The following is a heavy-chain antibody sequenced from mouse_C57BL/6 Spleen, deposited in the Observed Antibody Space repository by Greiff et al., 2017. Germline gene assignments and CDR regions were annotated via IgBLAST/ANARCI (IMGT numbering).Heavy chain of an antibody. J-gene: IGHJ2*01. V-gene: IGHV5-17*01. CDR2: ISSGSSTI. Sequence: EVKVVESGGGLVKPGGSLKLSCAASGFTFSDYGMHWVRQAPEKGLEWVAYISSGSSTIYYADTVKGRFTISRDNAKNTLFLQMTSLRSEDTAMYYCARGYSNYFDDWGQGTTLTVSS. CDR3: ARGYSNYFDD. CDR1: GFTFSDYG. D-gene: IGHD2-5*01.